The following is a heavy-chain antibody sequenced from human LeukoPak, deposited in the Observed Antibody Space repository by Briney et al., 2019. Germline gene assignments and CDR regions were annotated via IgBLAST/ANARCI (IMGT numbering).Heavy chain of an antibody. CDR1: GFTVNSNY. V-gene: IGHV3-66*01. D-gene: IGHD5-12*01. J-gene: IGHJ4*02. CDR2: VYSADST. Sequence: GGSLRLSCAASGFTVNSNYMTWVRQAPGKGLEWVSIVYSADSTFYADSVKGRFTISRDKSKSTLYLQMNSLRAGDTAMYYCARDRGGGYHAGIFYWGQGTLVTVSS. CDR3: ARDRGGGYHAGIFY.